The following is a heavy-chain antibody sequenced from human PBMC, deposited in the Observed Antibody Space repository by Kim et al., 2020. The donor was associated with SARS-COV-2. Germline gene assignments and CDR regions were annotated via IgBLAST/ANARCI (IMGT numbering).Heavy chain of an antibody. Sequence: SETLSLTCTVSGGSISSGGYYWSWIRQHPGKGLEWIGYIYYSGSTYYNPSLKSRVTISVDTSKNQFSLKLSSVTAADTAVYYCAREEDYGDYGYNWFDPWGQGTLVTVSS. J-gene: IGHJ5*02. V-gene: IGHV4-31*03. CDR3: AREEDYGDYGYNWFDP. D-gene: IGHD4-17*01. CDR2: IYYSGST. CDR1: GGSISSGGYY.